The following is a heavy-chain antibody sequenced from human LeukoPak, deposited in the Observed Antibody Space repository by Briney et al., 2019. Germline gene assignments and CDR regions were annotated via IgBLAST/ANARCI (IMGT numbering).Heavy chain of an antibody. Sequence: GGSLRLSCAASGLTFSTYAMHWVRQAPGKGLEWVAFISYDGNTKYYGDSVKGRFTISRDNSRDTLYLHMNSLRPEDTAMYYCARGFRGFYGSGSYYNVRFDYWGQGTLVTVSS. V-gene: IGHV3-30-3*01. CDR1: GLTFSTYA. CDR3: ARGFRGFYGSGSYYNVRFDY. J-gene: IGHJ4*02. CDR2: ISYDGNTK. D-gene: IGHD3-10*01.